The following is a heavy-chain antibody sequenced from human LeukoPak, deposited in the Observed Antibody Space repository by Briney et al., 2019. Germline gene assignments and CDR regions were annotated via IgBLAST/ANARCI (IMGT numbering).Heavy chain of an antibody. Sequence: KPSETLSLTCSVSGDSISSSDLRWVRQPPREGLEGVGYIYHHGKSGYNPSLQRRVTISLDTSKNQFSLTLSFVTAADTAMYYCARIRGLGDVSPYSDFWGQGTLVTVSS. J-gene: IGHJ4*02. CDR3: ARIRGLGDVSPYSDF. D-gene: IGHD4-17*01. CDR1: GDSISSSD. V-gene: IGHV4-59*01. CDR2: IYHHGKS.